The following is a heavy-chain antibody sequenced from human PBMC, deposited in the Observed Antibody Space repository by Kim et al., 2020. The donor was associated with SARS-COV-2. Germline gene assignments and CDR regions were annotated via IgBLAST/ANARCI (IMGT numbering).Heavy chain of an antibody. D-gene: IGHD3-22*01. CDR2: ISAYNGNT. CDR1: GYTFTSYG. J-gene: IGHJ5*02. V-gene: IGHV1-18*01. CDR3: ARGNVGSGGPIHYYDSSGYYPDNWFDP. Sequence: ASVKVSCKASGYTFTSYGISWVRQAPGQGLEWMGWISAYNGNTNYAQKLQGRVTMTTDTSTSTAYMELRSLRSDDTAVYYCARGNVGSGGPIHYYDSSGYYPDNWFDPWGQGTLVTVSS.